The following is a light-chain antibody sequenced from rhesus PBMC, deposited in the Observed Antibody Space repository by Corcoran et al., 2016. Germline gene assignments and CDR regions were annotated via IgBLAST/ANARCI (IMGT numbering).Light chain of an antibody. Sequence: QSAPTQPPSVSGSPGQSVTISCTGTSSDIGGYNYVSWYQQHPGKAPKLMIYGDSNRPSGVSDRFSGSKSGNTASLTISGLQGEDEADYYCCSYTTSSTFIFGAGTRLTVL. J-gene: IGLJ1*01. V-gene: IGLV2S7*01. CDR2: GDS. CDR1: SSDIGGYNY. CDR3: CSYTTSSTFI.